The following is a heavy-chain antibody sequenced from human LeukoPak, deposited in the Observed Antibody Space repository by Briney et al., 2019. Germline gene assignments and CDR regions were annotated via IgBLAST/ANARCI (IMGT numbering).Heavy chain of an antibody. CDR2: IYHSGST. Sequence: SQTLSLTCAVSGGSISSGGYSWSWIRQSPGKGLEWIGYIYHSGSTYYNPSLKSRVTISVDRSKNQFSLKLSSVTAADTAVYYCARAPGSGSYYDYYFDYWGQGTLVTVSS. CDR3: ARAPGSGSYYDYYFDY. J-gene: IGHJ4*02. D-gene: IGHD3-10*01. V-gene: IGHV4-30-2*06. CDR1: GGSISSGGYS.